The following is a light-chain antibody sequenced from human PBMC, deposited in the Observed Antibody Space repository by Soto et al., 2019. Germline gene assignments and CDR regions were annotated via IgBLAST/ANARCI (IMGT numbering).Light chain of an antibody. CDR1: QTISSW. V-gene: IGKV1-39*01. CDR3: QQSYSTTSIT. J-gene: IGKJ5*01. CDR2: AAS. Sequence: DIQMTQSPSTLSGSVGDRLTITCRASQTISSWLAWYQQKPGKAPKLLIYAASSLQSGVPSRFSGSGSGTDFTLTISSLQPEDFATYYCQQSYSTTSITFGQGTRLEIK.